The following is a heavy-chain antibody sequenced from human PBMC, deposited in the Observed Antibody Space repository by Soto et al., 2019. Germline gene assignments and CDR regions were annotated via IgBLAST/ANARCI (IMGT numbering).Heavy chain of an antibody. CDR1: GGSISSSNYY. CDR2: IYYSGNT. D-gene: IGHD3-10*01. J-gene: IGHJ4*02. CDR3: ARQGLEVRGVLITFGNDY. V-gene: IGHV4-39*01. Sequence: QLQLQESGPGLVKPSETLSLTCTVSGGSISSSNYYWSWIRQPPGKGLAWIGSIYYSGNTYYDPSLKSRVTISVDTSKNQFSLKLSSVTAADTAVYYCARQGLEVRGVLITFGNDYWGQGTLVTVSS.